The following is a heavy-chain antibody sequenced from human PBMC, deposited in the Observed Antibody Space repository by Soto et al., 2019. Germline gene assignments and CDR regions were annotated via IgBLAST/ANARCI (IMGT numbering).Heavy chain of an antibody. D-gene: IGHD3-22*01. V-gene: IGHV3-30*18. CDR3: AKDEYYYSRSGYYIFDS. CDR2: ISHDGTNK. Sequence: GGSLRLSCEVSGFTFSAYGMHWVRQAPGKGLEWVAAISHDGTNKNYGDSVKGRLTISRDNSKKTLYLQMNSLRPEDTALYYCAKDEYYYSRSGYYIFDSWGQGTLVTVSS. CDR1: GFTFSAYG. J-gene: IGHJ4*02.